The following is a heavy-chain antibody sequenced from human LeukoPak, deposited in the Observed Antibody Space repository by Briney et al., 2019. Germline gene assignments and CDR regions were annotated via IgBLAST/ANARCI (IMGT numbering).Heavy chain of an antibody. CDR1: GYTFTGYN. Sequence: ASVKVSCKASGYTFTGYNMHWVRQAPGQGLEWMGWINPNSGGTNYAQKFQGRVTMTRDTSISTAYMELSRLRSDDTAVYYCARDLANCGGDCYADYWGQGTLVTVSS. D-gene: IGHD2-21*02. J-gene: IGHJ4*02. CDR2: INPNSGGT. CDR3: ARDLANCGGDCYADY. V-gene: IGHV1-2*02.